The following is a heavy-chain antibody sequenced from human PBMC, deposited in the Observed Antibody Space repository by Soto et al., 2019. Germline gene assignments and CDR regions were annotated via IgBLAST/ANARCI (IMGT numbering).Heavy chain of an antibody. CDR3: ARADSSGSGTYTPFDAFDI. J-gene: IGHJ3*02. CDR1: GGSIKNYY. Sequence: SETLSLTCSVSGGSIKNYYWSWLRQPPGKGLVWFVYIDFSGSTTYNPSLKSRVTISVDTSKNQLSLRLLSVTAAGTAIYSCARADSSGSGTYTPFDAFDIWGQGTLVTVSS. V-gene: IGHV4-59*01. D-gene: IGHD3-16*01. CDR2: IDFSGST.